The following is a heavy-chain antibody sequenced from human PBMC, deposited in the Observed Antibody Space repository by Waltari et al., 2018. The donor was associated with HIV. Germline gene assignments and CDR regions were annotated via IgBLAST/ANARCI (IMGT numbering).Heavy chain of an antibody. D-gene: IGHD3-22*01. CDR2: LNRNNDDT. CDR1: GYTFTVYN. CDR3: ARDSYYYDSSGFFPDF. J-gene: IGHJ4*02. Sequence: QVQLVKSGAEVKKPGASVKVSCKASGYTFTVYNMHWVRQARGKGLGCMGGLNRNNDDTKYGQKLPGRVARARDTTIITAYMGLGRLRSDDTAVYYCARDSYYYDSSGFFPDFWGQGTLVTVSS. V-gene: IGHV1-2*02.